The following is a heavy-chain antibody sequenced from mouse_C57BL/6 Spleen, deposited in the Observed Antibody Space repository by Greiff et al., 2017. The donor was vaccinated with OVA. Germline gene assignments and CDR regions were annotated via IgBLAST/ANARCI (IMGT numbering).Heavy chain of an antibody. CDR1: GYTFTSYW. CDR3: ARSDYGSSPGWYFDV. CDR2: IYPSDSET. D-gene: IGHD1-1*01. Sequence: QVQLQQRGAELVRPGSSVKLSCKASGYTFTSYWMDWVKQRPGQGLEWIGNIYPSDSETHYNQKFKDKATLTVDKSSSTAYMQLSSLTSEDSAVYYCARSDYGSSPGWYFDVWGTGTTVTVSS. V-gene: IGHV1-61*01. J-gene: IGHJ1*03.